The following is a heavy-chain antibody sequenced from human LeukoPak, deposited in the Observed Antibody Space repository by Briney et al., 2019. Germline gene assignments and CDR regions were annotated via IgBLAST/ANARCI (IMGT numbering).Heavy chain of an antibody. V-gene: IGHV1-46*01. CDR2: INPSGGST. CDR1: GYTFTSYY. CDR3: ARGYYYGSGSYHWFDP. Sequence: ASVKVSCKASGYTFTSYYMHWVRQAPGQGLEWMGIINPSGGSTSYAQKFQGRVTMTRDTSTSTVYMELSSLRSEDTAVYYCARGYYYGSGSYHWFDPWGQGTLVTVSS. J-gene: IGHJ5*02. D-gene: IGHD3-10*01.